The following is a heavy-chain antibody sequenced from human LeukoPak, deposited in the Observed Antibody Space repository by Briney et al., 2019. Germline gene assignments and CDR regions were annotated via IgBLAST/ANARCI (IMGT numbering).Heavy chain of an antibody. CDR1: GFSFSKHG. CDR3: ARDYWLGNRGLFYFNY. D-gene: IGHD6-19*01. V-gene: IGHV3-21*01. Sequence: GGSLRLSCEASGFSFSKHGLNWVRQAPGKGLEWVASISSSGKYIYYAESLKGRFTISRGNAKNSLYLQMNSLTAEDTAVYYCARDYWLGNRGLFYFNYWGQGSLVTVSS. J-gene: IGHJ4*02. CDR2: ISSSGKYI.